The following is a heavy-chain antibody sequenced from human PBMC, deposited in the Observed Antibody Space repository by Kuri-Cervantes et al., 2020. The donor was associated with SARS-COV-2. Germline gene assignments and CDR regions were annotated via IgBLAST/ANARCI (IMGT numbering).Heavy chain of an antibody. Sequence: GESLKISCKGSGYSFTSYWIGWVRRMPGKGLEWMGIIYPGDSDTRYSPSFQGQVTISADKSISTAYLQWSSLKASDTAMYYCATGLVVPAAMRDYWGQGTLVTVSS. CDR2: IYPGDSDT. J-gene: IGHJ4*02. CDR1: GYSFTSYW. D-gene: IGHD2-2*01. CDR3: ATGLVVPAAMRDY. V-gene: IGHV5-51*01.